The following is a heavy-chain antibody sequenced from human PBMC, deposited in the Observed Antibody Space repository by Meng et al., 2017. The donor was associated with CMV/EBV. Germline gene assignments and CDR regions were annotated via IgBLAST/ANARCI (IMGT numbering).Heavy chain of an antibody. Sequence: SETLSLTCTVSGGSISSYDWSWIRQPPGKGLEWIGYIYYSGNTDYNPSLKSRVTISLDTSKNQFSLKLSSVTAADTAIYYCARSEQLLVYLYWGQGTLVTVSS. D-gene: IGHD6-13*01. CDR1: GGSISSYD. V-gene: IGHV4-59*01. J-gene: IGHJ4*02. CDR2: IYYSGNT. CDR3: ARSEQLLVYLY.